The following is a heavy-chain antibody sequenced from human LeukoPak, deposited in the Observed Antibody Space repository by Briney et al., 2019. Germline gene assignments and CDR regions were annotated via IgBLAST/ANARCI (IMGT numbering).Heavy chain of an antibody. V-gene: IGHV4-34*01. Sequence: SETLSLTCAVYGGSFSGYYWSWIRQPPGEGLEWIGEINHSGSTNYNPSLKSRVTISVDTSKNQFSLKLSSVTAADTAVYYCATRYSSSWYQGWFDPWGQGTLVTVSS. CDR1: GGSFSGYY. D-gene: IGHD6-13*01. CDR2: INHSGST. CDR3: ATRYSSSWYQGWFDP. J-gene: IGHJ5*02.